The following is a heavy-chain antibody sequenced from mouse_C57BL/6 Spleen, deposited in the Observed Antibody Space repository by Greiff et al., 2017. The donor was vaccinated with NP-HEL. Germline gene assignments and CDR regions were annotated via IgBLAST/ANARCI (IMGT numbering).Heavy chain of an antibody. J-gene: IGHJ3*01. CDR3: ANYDYDGFAY. V-gene: IGHV1-64*01. D-gene: IGHD2-4*01. CDR2: IHPNSGST. Sequence: VQRVESGAELVKPGASVKLSCKASGYTFTSYWMHWVKQRPGQGLEWIGMIHPNSGSTNYNEKFKSKATLTVDKSSSTAYMQLSSLTSEDSAVYYCANYDYDGFAYWGQGTLVPVSA. CDR1: GYTFTSYW.